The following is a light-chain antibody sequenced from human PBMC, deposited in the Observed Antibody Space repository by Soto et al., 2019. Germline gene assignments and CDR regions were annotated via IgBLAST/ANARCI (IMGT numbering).Light chain of an antibody. Sequence: DIQMTQSPSSLSASVGDRVTITCRASQSISTYLNWYQQKPGKAPNLLIYAASTLQRGVPSRFSGSGSGTDFTLTISSRQAEDFATYYCQQSSRTPVTFGQGTRLEIK. CDR2: AAS. CDR3: QQSSRTPVT. V-gene: IGKV1-39*01. CDR1: QSISTY. J-gene: IGKJ5*01.